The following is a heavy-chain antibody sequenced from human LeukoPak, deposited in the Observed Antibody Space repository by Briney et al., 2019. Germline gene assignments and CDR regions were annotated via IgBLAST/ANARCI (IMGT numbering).Heavy chain of an antibody. CDR3: AKDRAGYSGARGFEC. J-gene: IGHJ4*02. Sequence: GGSLRLSCAASGFTFSTYAMSWVRQAPGKGLDWVSGISASGDSTYYADSVKGRFTISRDNSKNTLYLQMNSLGAADTAVYYCAKDRAGYSGARGFECWGQGTLVTVSS. V-gene: IGHV3-23*01. CDR1: GFTFSTYA. D-gene: IGHD5-12*01. CDR2: ISASGDST.